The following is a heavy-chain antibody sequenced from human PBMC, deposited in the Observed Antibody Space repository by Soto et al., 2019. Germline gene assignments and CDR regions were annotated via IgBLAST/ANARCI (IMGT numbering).Heavy chain of an antibody. CDR2: IYYSGTT. Sequence: QVQLQESGPGLVKPSETLSLTCTVSGGSIHSYYWSWIRQPPGKGLEWIGYIYYSGTTNYHPSLNSLVTISVDTSKNLSSLILSSVTAADTAVYYCARSSSSYVFDWFAPWGQGPLVPVSS. V-gene: IGHV4-59*01. D-gene: IGHD6-6*01. J-gene: IGHJ5*02. CDR3: ARSSSSYVFDWFAP. CDR1: GGSIHSYY.